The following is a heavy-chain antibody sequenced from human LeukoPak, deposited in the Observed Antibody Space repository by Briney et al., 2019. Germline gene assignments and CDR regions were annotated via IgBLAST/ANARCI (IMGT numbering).Heavy chain of an antibody. V-gene: IGHV3-48*03. CDR1: GFTFSSYE. CDR2: ISNSGNII. Sequence: GGSLRLSCAASGFTFSSYEMNWVRQVPGKGLEWVSYISNSGNIIYYADSVKGRFTISRDNAKNSLYLQMNSLRAEDAALYYCARDPGYSGWGQGTLVTVSS. CDR3: ARDPGYSG. D-gene: IGHD3-22*01. J-gene: IGHJ4*02.